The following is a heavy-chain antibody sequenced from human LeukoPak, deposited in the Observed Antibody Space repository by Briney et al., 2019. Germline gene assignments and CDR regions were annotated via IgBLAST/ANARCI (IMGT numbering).Heavy chain of an antibody. V-gene: IGHV3-30*18. Sequence: GRSLRLSCAASGFTFSSYGMHWVRQAPGKGLEWVAVTSYDGSNKNYADSVKGRFTISRDNSKNTLYLQMNSLGAEDTAVYYCAKKSPGTYYAPPDYWGQGTLVTVSS. CDR2: TSYDGSNK. J-gene: IGHJ4*02. D-gene: IGHD3-10*01. CDR1: GFTFSSYG. CDR3: AKKSPGTYYAPPDY.